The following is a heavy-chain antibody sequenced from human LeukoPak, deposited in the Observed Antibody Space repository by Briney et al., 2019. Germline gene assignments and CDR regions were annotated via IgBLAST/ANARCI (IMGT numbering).Heavy chain of an antibody. CDR2: LNPNSGNR. Sequence: ASVKVSCKASGYTFTSYDINWVRQAPGQGLEWMGWLNPNSGNRGYAQKFQGRVTMTRDTSISTAYMELSRLRSDDTAVYYCARSPGSSYYDFWSGYYTKAFDIWGQGTMVTVSS. V-gene: IGHV1-8*02. CDR1: GYTFTSYD. CDR3: ARSPGSSYYDFWSGYYTKAFDI. J-gene: IGHJ3*02. D-gene: IGHD3-3*01.